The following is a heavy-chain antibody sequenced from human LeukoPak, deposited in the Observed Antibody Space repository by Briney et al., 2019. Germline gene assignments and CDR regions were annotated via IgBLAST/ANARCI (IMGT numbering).Heavy chain of an antibody. J-gene: IGHJ6*02. Sequence: GGSLRLSCAASGFTFSSYSMNWVRQAPGKGLEWVSYISSASGSIYYADSVKGRFTISRDNAKNSLYLQMNSLRPEDTAVYYCATRVYCGGDCYSSHGMDVWGPGTTVTVSS. D-gene: IGHD2-21*02. V-gene: IGHV3-48*04. CDR2: ISSASGSI. CDR3: ATRVYCGGDCYSSHGMDV. CDR1: GFTFSSYS.